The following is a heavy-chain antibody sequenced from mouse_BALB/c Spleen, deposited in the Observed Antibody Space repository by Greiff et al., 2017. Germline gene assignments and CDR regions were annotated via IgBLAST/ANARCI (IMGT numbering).Heavy chain of an antibody. J-gene: IGHJ1*01. CDR2: INSNGGST. V-gene: IGHV5-6-3*01. CDR3: ARDHYRYSWYFDV. D-gene: IGHD2-14*01. CDR1: GFTFSSYG. Sequence: VQLKESGGGLVQPGGSLKLSCAASGFTFSSYGMSWVRQTPDKRLELVATINSNGGSTYYPDSVKGRFTISRDNAKNTLYLQMSSLKSEDTAMYYCARDHYRYSWYFDVWGAGTTVTVSS.